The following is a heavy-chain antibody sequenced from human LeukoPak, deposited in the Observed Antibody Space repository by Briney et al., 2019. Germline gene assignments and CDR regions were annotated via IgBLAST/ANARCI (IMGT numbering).Heavy chain of an antibody. V-gene: IGHV3-53*04. CDR1: GFTVSSNY. CDR2: IYSGGTT. Sequence: PGGSLRLSCAASGFTVSSNYMSWVRQAPGKGLEWVSVIYSGGTTYYADSVKGRFTISRHNSKNTLYLQMNSLRAEDTAVYYCARGHTPTETYYYYGMDVWGQGTTVTVSS. J-gene: IGHJ6*02. CDR3: ARGHTPTETYYYYGMDV.